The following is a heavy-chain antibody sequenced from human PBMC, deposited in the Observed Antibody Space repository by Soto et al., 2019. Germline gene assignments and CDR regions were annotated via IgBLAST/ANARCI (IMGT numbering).Heavy chain of an antibody. Sequence: QVQLQESGPGLVKPSQTLSLTCTVSGGSISSGGYYWSWIRQHPGKGLEWLGYIYYSGSTCYNPSLKSRITISVDTSKNQFSLKLSSVTAADTAVYYCAREGNHCSGGSCYCTVTRGFDYWGQGTLVTVSS. CDR1: GGSISSGGYY. CDR3: AREGNHCSGGSCYCTVTRGFDY. D-gene: IGHD2-15*01. J-gene: IGHJ4*02. V-gene: IGHV4-31*03. CDR2: IYYSGST.